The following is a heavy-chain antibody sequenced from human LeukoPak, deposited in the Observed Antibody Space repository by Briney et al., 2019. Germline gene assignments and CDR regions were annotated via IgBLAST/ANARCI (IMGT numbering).Heavy chain of an antibody. V-gene: IGHV4-59*01. D-gene: IGHD6-19*01. CDR3: ARGQPEEQWLVVGNWFDP. CDR1: GGSISSYY. J-gene: IGHJ5*02. Sequence: SETLSLTCTVSGGSISSYYWSWIRQPPGKRLEWIGYIYYSGSTNYNPSLKSRVTISVDTSKNQFSLKLSSVTAADTAVYYCARGQPEEQWLVVGNWFDPWGQGTLVTVSS. CDR2: IYYSGST.